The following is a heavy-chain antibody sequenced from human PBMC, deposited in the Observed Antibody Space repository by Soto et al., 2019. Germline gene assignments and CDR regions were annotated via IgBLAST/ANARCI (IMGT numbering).Heavy chain of an antibody. CDR1: GFTFSTYP. Sequence: EVQVLDSGGGLVQPGGSLRLSCAASGFTFSTYPMSWVRQAPGKGLEWVSSISGSGGNTDYADSVKGRFTMSRDNSKNMVYLQMNSLRAEDTAVYYCANAPLEYGGSYFDYWGQGTLVTVSS. CDR3: ANAPLEYGGSYFDY. J-gene: IGHJ4*02. V-gene: IGHV3-23*01. D-gene: IGHD1-26*01. CDR2: ISGSGGNT.